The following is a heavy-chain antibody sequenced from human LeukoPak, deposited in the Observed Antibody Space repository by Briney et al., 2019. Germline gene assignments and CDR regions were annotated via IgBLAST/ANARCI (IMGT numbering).Heavy chain of an antibody. J-gene: IGHJ5*02. CDR1: GYTFTSYA. Sequence: ASVKVSCKASGYTFTSYAMNWVRQAPGQGLEWMGWINTNTGNPTYAQGFTGRFVFSLDTSVSTAYLQISSLKAEDTAVYYCARSRRCSGGSCRRASTYNWFDPWGQGTLVTVSS. V-gene: IGHV7-4-1*02. CDR2: INTNTGNP. D-gene: IGHD2-15*01. CDR3: ARSRRCSGGSCRRASTYNWFDP.